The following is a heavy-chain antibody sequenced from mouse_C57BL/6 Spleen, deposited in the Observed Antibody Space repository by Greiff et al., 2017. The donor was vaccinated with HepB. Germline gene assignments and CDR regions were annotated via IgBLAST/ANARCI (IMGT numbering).Heavy chain of an antibody. J-gene: IGHJ1*03. CDR2: ISYDGSN. D-gene: IGHD2-5*01. V-gene: IGHV3-6*01. Sequence: EVKLQESGPGLVKPSQSLSLTCSVTGYSITSGYYWTWIRQFPGNKLEWMGYISYDGSNNYNPSLKNRISITRDTSKNQCFLKLNSVTTEDTATYYCARGSNSRGYFDVWGTGTTVTVSS. CDR3: ARGSNSRGYFDV. CDR1: GYSITSGYY.